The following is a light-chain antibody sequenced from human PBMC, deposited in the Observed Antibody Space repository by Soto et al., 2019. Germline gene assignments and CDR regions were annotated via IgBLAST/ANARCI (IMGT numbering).Light chain of an antibody. J-gene: IGKJ4*01. Sequence: EIVLTQSPGTLSLSPGERITLSCRASQSVTSNYLAWYQQKPGQAPRVVIYGASTRATGIPDRFSGSGSGTDFTLTISRLEPEDFAVYYCQQYGASPLTFGGGTKV. V-gene: IGKV3-20*01. CDR2: GAS. CDR3: QQYGASPLT. CDR1: QSVTSNY.